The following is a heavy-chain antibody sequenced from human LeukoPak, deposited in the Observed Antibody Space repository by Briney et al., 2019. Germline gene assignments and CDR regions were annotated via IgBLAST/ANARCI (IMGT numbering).Heavy chain of an antibody. CDR2: IYYSGNT. D-gene: IGHD3-10*01. CDR1: GGSISSSSYY. CDR3: ARDVAGSVDY. V-gene: IGHV4-39*07. J-gene: IGHJ4*02. Sequence: SETLSLTCIVSGGSISSSSYYWGWIRQPPGKGLEWIGSIYYSGNTYYNPSLKSRVTISVDTSNNQFSLKLSSVTAADTAVYYCARDVAGSVDYWGQGTLVTVSS.